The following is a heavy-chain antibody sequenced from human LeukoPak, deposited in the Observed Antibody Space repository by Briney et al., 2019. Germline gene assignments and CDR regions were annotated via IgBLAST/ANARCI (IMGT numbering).Heavy chain of an antibody. CDR2: ITSSSSSI. J-gene: IGHJ6*03. D-gene: IGHD2-21*01. V-gene: IGHV3-11*04. Sequence: MSGGSLRLSCAASGFTFSDYYMTWIRQAPGKGLEWVSYITSSSSSIYYADSVKGRFTISGDNAKNSLYLQMNSLRADDTAVYYCARDNGGEDYKYYYMDVWGKGTTVTASS. CDR3: ARDNGGEDYKYYYMDV. CDR1: GFTFSDYY.